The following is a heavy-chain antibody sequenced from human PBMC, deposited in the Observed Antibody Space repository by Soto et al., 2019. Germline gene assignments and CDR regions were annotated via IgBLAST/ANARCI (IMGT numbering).Heavy chain of an antibody. Sequence: ASVKVSCKASGYTFTSYDTNWVRQATGQGLEWMGWMNPNSGNTGYAQKFQGRVTMTRNTSISTAYMELSSLRSEDTAVYYCARGQIYYDFWSGYYTGDAFDIWGQGTMVTVSS. CDR1: GYTFTSYD. J-gene: IGHJ3*02. CDR3: ARGQIYYDFWSGYYTGDAFDI. V-gene: IGHV1-8*01. D-gene: IGHD3-3*01. CDR2: MNPNSGNT.